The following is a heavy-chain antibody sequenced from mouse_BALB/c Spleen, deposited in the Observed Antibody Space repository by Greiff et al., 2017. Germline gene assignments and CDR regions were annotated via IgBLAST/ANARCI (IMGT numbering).Heavy chain of an antibody. V-gene: IGHV1S126*01. CDR1: GYSFTSYW. Sequence: VHLVESGPQLVRPGASVKISCKASGYSFTSYWMHWVKQRPGQGLEWIGMIDPSDSETRLNQKFKDKATLTVDKSSSTAYMQLSSPTSEDSAVYYCARSAYYGSSSFDYWGQGTTLTVSS. J-gene: IGHJ2*01. CDR2: IDPSDSET. D-gene: IGHD1-1*01. CDR3: ARSAYYGSSSFDY.